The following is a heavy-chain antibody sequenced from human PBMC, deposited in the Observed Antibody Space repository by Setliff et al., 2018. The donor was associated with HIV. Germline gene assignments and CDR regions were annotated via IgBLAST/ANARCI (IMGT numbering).Heavy chain of an antibody. CDR2: IYTSGST. D-gene: IGHD6-19*01. J-gene: IGHJ4*02. CDR1: GGSISSYY. V-gene: IGHV4-4*07. CDR3: ARDGGSSGWYFVLGYSDY. Sequence: SETLSLTCTVSGGSISSYYWSWIRQPAGKGLEWIGRIYTSGSTNYNPSLKSRVTISLDTSKNQFSLKLNSVTAADTAMYYCARDGGSSGWYFVLGYSDYWGPGTLVTVSS.